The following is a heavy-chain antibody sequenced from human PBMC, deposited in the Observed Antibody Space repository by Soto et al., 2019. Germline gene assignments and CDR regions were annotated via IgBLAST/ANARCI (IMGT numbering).Heavy chain of an antibody. CDR2: IYWDDSK. J-gene: IGHJ4*02. D-gene: IGHD3-9*01. Sequence: QITLKESGPPLVRPTQTLTLTCAFSGFSLSTSGVGVGWIRQPPGKALEWLAVIYWDDSKHYSPSLRSRLTITKDPSKNQVVLTMTNMDPMDTGTYYCAHEGPEDWPLDYWGQGTLVTVSS. CDR1: GFSLSTSGVG. V-gene: IGHV2-5*02. CDR3: AHEGPEDWPLDY.